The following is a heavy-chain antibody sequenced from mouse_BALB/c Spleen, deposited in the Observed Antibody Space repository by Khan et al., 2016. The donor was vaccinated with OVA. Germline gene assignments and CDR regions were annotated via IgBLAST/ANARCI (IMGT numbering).Heavy chain of an antibody. Sequence: EVELVESGGGLVQPGGSRKLSCAASGFTFSSFGMHWVRQAPKKGLEWVAYMSSGSSTIYYVDTVKGRFTISRDNPKNTLFLQMTSLRSEDTAMYYCARSGGNFNGYIDDWGEGTSVTVSS. CDR3: ARSGGNFNGYIDD. CDR2: MSSGSSTI. J-gene: IGHJ1*01. D-gene: IGHD2-1*01. CDR1: GFTFSSFG. V-gene: IGHV5-17*02.